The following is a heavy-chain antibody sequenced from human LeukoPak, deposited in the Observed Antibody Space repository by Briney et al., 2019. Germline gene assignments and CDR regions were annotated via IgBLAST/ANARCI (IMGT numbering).Heavy chain of an antibody. CDR1: GGSFSGHY. CDR2: INHSGST. D-gene: IGHD4-17*01. V-gene: IGHV4-34*01. CDR3: ARVRGARMTTVTN. Sequence: SETLSLTCAVYGGSFSGHYCSWIRQPPGNGMEWIGEINHSGSTNYNPSLKSRVTISVDTSKNQFSLKLSSVTAADTAVYYCARVRGARMTTVTNWGQGTLVTVSS. J-gene: IGHJ4*02.